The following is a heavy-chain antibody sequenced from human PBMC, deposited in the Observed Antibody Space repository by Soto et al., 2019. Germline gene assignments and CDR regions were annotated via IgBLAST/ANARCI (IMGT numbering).Heavy chain of an antibody. CDR1: GFSSSTYG. V-gene: IGHV3-30*18. CDR2: ISNDGSIK. D-gene: IGHD3-3*01. J-gene: IGHJ6*04. Sequence: PGGSLRLSCAASGFSSSTYGMHWVRQAPGKGLEWMAVISNDGSIKYYADSIKGRCTVSRDNSKGTLFLPMNGLRDEDTTVYYCAKVVRADTMSSNFCYSSGMVVWGKRTRETVTS. CDR3: AKVVRADTMSSNFCYSSGMVV.